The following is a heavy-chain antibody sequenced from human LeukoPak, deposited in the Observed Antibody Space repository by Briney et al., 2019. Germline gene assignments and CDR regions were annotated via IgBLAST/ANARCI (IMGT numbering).Heavy chain of an antibody. V-gene: IGHV3-73*01. CDR1: GFTFSGSA. J-gene: IGHJ4*02. CDR3: TRLSGDNWNYGGNFDS. CDR2: IRSKTNSYAT. Sequence: PGGSLRLSCAASGFTFSGSAMHWVRQASGKGLEWVGRIRSKTNSYATSYAASVKGRFALSRDDSKNTAYLQMNSLKTEDTAVYYCTRLSGDNWNYGGNFDSWGQGTLVTVSS. D-gene: IGHD1-7*01.